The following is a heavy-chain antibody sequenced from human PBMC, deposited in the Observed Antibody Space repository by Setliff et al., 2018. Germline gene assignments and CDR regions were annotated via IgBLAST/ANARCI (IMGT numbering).Heavy chain of an antibody. J-gene: IGHJ6*03. CDR3: ATGDFYYYMVV. V-gene: IGHV4-38-2*01. CDR2: VYYSGST. CDR1: DYSISSGYY. Sequence: PSETLSLTCAVSDYSISSGYYWGWIRQPPGKGLEWIGSVYYSGSTYYNPSLKSRVTISIDTSRNQFSLKLSSVTAADAAVYFCATGDFYYYMVVWGKGTTVTVSS.